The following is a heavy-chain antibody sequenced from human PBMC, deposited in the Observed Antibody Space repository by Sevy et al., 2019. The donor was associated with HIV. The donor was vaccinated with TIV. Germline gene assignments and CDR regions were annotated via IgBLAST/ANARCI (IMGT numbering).Heavy chain of an antibody. CDR2: IRSKAYGGTT. J-gene: IGHJ5*02. Sequence: GESLKISCTASGFTFGDYAMSWFRQAPGKGLEWVGFIRSKAYGGTTEYAASVKGRFTISRDDSKSIAYLQMNSLKTEDTAVYYCTRDLPSYSSGWYGVRWFDPWGQGTLVTVSS. CDR1: GFTFGDYA. V-gene: IGHV3-49*03. CDR3: TRDLPSYSSGWYGVRWFDP. D-gene: IGHD6-19*01.